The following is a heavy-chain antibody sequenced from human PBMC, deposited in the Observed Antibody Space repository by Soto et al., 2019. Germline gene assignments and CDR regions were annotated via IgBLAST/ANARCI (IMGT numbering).Heavy chain of an antibody. CDR3: TRANWYSEY. V-gene: IGHV4-59*11. CDR2: IYYIGNA. J-gene: IGHJ4*02. Sequence: QVQLQESGPGLVKPSETLSLTCSVSGGFISNQYWWWVRQPPGKGLEWIGYIYYIGNAKYNPSLKSRVTMSVDTSRNQISLKLTTVTAADTAVYYCTRANWYSEYWGQGTLVTVSS. CDR1: GGFISNQY. D-gene: IGHD7-27*01.